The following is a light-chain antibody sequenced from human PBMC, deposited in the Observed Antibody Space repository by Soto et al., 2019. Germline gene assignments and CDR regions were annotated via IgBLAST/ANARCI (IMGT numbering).Light chain of an antibody. CDR1: SSDVGGYNY. V-gene: IGLV2-8*01. Sequence: QSALTQPPSASGSPGQSVTISCTGTSSDVGGYNYVSWYQQHPGKAPKLMIYDVFKRPSGVPDRFSGSKSGNTASLTVSGLQAEDEADYYCSSSAGSNNFDVFGTGTKLTVL. J-gene: IGLJ1*01. CDR3: SSSAGSNNFDV. CDR2: DVF.